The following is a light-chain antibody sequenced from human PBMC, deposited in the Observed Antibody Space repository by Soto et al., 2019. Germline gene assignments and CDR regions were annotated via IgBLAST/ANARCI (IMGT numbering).Light chain of an antibody. V-gene: IGKV4-1*01. CDR2: WAS. CDR1: QSVFYSSTNKNY. J-gene: IGKJ3*01. Sequence: DIVMTQSPDSLAVSLGERATVNCKSSQSVFYSSTNKNYLAWYQQKPGQPPKLLIYWASTRESGVPDRFSGSGSGTDFTLTISSLQAEDVAVYYCQQYYTTPCTFGPGTKVDIK. CDR3: QQYYTTPCT.